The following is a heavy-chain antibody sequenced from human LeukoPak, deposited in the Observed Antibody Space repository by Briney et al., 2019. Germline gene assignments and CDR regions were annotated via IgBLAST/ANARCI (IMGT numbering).Heavy chain of an antibody. Sequence: ASVKVSCKASGYTFTSYGISWVRQAPGQGLEWMGWISAYSGNTNYAQKLQGRVTMTTDTSTSTAYMELRSLRSDDTAVYYCARDSSSWSEPDYWGQGTLVTVSS. CDR1: GYTFTSYG. CDR3: ARDSSSWSEPDY. V-gene: IGHV1-18*01. J-gene: IGHJ4*02. D-gene: IGHD6-13*01. CDR2: ISAYSGNT.